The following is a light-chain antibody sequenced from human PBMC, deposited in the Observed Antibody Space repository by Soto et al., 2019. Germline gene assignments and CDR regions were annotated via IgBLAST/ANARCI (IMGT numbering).Light chain of an antibody. CDR3: SSYAGSNTSI. Sequence: QSALTQPPSASGSPGQSVTISCTGTSSDVGAYNYVSWYQQHPGKVPRLMIYGVTERPSGVPDRFSASKSGNTASLTVSGLQAEDEAEYYCSSYAGSNTSIFGGGTKLTVL. CDR1: SSDVGAYNY. J-gene: IGLJ2*01. V-gene: IGLV2-8*01. CDR2: GVT.